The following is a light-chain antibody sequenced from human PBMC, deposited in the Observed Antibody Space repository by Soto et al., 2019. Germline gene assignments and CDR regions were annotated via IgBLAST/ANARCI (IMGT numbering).Light chain of an antibody. CDR2: DAS. Sequence: DIQMTQSPSTLSASVGDRVTITCRASQSISSWLAWYQQKPGKAPKLLIYDASSLESGVPSRFSGSGSGTVFALTISSLQPDDFATYYCKQYNSYSPWTFGQGTKVEIK. V-gene: IGKV1-5*01. J-gene: IGKJ1*01. CDR1: QSISSW. CDR3: KQYNSYSPWT.